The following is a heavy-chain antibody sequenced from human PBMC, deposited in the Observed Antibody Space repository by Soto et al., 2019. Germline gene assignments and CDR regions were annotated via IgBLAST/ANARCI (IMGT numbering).Heavy chain of an antibody. V-gene: IGHV4-59*01. CDR1: GGSISSYY. J-gene: IGHJ3*02. CDR3: ARALILTGYYIHDAFDI. CDR2: IYYSGST. D-gene: IGHD3-9*01. Sequence: QVQLQESGPGLVKPSETLSLTCTVSGGSISSYYWSWIRQPPGKGLEWIGYIYYSGSTNYNPSLTSRFTISLDTSKNQFSLKLSSVTAADTAVYYCARALILTGYYIHDAFDIWGQGTMVTVSS.